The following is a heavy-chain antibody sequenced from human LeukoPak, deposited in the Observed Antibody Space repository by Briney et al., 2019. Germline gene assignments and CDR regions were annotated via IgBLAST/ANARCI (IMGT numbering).Heavy chain of an antibody. Sequence: SETLSLTCTVSGGSISSYYWSWIRQPPGKGLEWIGYIYYVGSTNYNPSLKSRVTISVDTSKNQFSLKLTSVTAADTAVYYCARDYYGSGSWGPFDPWGQGTLVTVSS. CDR3: ARDYYGSGSWGPFDP. D-gene: IGHD3-10*01. V-gene: IGHV4-59*01. J-gene: IGHJ5*02. CDR2: IYYVGST. CDR1: GGSISSYY.